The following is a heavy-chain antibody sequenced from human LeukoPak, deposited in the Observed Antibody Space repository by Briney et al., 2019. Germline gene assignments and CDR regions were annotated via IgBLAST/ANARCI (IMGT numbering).Heavy chain of an antibody. Sequence: PGGSLRLSCAASGFIFSSYEMTWVRQAPGKGLEWVSYISGSGRTVYYADSVKGRFTISRDSAKNSLYLQMNNLRAEDTAVYYCARDPSDWNYYFGFWGQGTLVTVSS. J-gene: IGHJ4*02. CDR1: GFIFSSYE. CDR3: ARDPSDWNYYFGF. CDR2: ISGSGRTV. V-gene: IGHV3-48*03. D-gene: IGHD1-7*01.